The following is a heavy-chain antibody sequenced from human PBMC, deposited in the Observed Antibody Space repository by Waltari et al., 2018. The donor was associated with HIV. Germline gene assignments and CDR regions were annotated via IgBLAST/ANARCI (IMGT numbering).Heavy chain of an antibody. CDR3: ARHVEYSSSDYFDY. J-gene: IGHJ4*02. Sequence: QLQLQESGPGLVKPSETLSLTCTVSGGSISSSSYYWGWIRQPPGKGLEWIGSIYYSGSTYYNPSLKSRVTISVDTSKNQFSLKLSSVTAADTAVYYCARHVEYSSSDYFDYWGQGTLVTVSS. CDR2: IYYSGST. V-gene: IGHV4-39*01. D-gene: IGHD6-6*01. CDR1: GGSISSSSYY.